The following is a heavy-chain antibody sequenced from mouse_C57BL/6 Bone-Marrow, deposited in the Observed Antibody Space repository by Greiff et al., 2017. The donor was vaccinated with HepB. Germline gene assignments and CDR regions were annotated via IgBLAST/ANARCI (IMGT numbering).Heavy chain of an antibody. Sequence: VQLKESGGGLVKPGGSLKLSCAASGFTFSSYAMSWVRQTPEKRLEWVATISDGGSYTYYPDNVKGRFTISRDNAKNNLYLQMSHLKSEDTAMYYCAREQWVTAQATFDYWGQGTTLTVSS. J-gene: IGHJ2*01. CDR1: GFTFSSYA. CDR2: ISDGGSYT. D-gene: IGHD3-2*02. V-gene: IGHV5-4*01. CDR3: AREQWVTAQATFDY.